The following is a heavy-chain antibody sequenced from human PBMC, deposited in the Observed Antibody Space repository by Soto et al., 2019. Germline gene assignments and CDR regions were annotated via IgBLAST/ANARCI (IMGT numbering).Heavy chain of an antibody. D-gene: IGHD4-4*01. CDR1: GGSISSWDYY. V-gene: IGHV4-30-4*01. CDR3: GRADDYSYRFEY. CDR2: VSYSEST. Sequence: QVQLQESGPGLVKPSQTLSLTCTVSGGSISSWDYYWSWIRQPPGKGLEWIGYVSYSESTYYNPSLRRRVTISSDTSKNQFCLTLRSVTAADTGVYYCGRADDYSYRFEYWGQGTLVTVSS. J-gene: IGHJ4*02.